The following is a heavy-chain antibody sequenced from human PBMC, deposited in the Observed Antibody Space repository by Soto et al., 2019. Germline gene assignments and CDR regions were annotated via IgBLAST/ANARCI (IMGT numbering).Heavy chain of an antibody. D-gene: IGHD6-13*01. CDR3: AKDGSRSSWLPTSPYFDY. J-gene: IGHJ4*02. Sequence: PGGSLRLSCAASGFTFSSYAMSWVRQAPGKGLEWVSAISGSGGSTYYADSVKGRFTISRDNSKNTLYLQMNSLRAEDTAVYYCAKDGSRSSWLPTSPYFDYWGQGTLVTVSS. CDR1: GFTFSSYA. V-gene: IGHV3-23*01. CDR2: ISGSGGST.